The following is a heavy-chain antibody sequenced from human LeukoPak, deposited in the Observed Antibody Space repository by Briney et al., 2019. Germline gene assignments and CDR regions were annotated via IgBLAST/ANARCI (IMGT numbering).Heavy chain of an antibody. CDR3: ARPRIAAAGYAFDI. D-gene: IGHD6-13*01. J-gene: IGHJ3*02. CDR1: GYSFTTYW. V-gene: IGHV5-51*01. Sequence: GESLKISCKASGYSFTTYWIVWVRQMPGKGPEWMGVIYPGDSDTRYSPSLQGHVTISVDKSINTAYLQWSSLKASDTAMYYCARPRIAAAGYAFDIWGQGTMVTVSS. CDR2: IYPGDSDT.